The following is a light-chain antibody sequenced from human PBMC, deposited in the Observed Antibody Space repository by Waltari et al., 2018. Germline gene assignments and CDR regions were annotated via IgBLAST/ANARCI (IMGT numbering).Light chain of an antibody. CDR3: QQYFHLST. V-gene: IGKV1-5*03. CDR1: RRISSS. CDR2: GAS. Sequence: DIQVTQSPSTLSASVGDRVSITCRASRRISSSLAWFQQKPGKGPKLLIYGASTLESWVPSRFSGSGSGTEFTLTISSLQPDDFATYYCQQYFHLSTFGQGTKVEIK. J-gene: IGKJ1*01.